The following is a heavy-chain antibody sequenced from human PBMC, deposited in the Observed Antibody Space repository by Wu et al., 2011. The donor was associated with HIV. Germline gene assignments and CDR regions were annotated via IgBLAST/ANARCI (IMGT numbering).Heavy chain of an antibody. V-gene: IGHV1-2*02. CDR3: ARAETXVVGRNYYYAMDV. CDR2: MNPKSGGT. CDR1: GYSFTDYY. J-gene: IGHJ6*02. Sequence: QVQLVQSGAEVKKPGASVKVSCKASGYSFTDYYLHWVRQAPGQGLEWMGWMNPKSGGTNYAQKFQGRVTMTRDTSISIASMELSRLRSDDTAVYYCARAETXVVGRNYYYAMDVWGQGTTVTVSS. D-gene: IGHD2-15*01.